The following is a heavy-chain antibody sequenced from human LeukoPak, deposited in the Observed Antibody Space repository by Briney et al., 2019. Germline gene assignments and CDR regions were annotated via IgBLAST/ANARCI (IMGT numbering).Heavy chain of an antibody. J-gene: IGHJ6*02. Sequence: ASVKVSCKASGYTFTDYYMYWVRRAPGQGLEWMGWINPNSGGTNYAQKFQSRVTMTRDTSISTAYMELSRLRSDDTAVYYCARIRPRSGYYFYGMDVWGQGTTITVSS. D-gene: IGHD3-22*01. CDR2: INPNSGGT. CDR3: ARIRPRSGYYFYGMDV. CDR1: GYTFTDYY. V-gene: IGHV1-2*02.